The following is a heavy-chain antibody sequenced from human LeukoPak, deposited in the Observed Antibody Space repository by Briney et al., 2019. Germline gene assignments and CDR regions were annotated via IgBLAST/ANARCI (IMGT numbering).Heavy chain of an antibody. D-gene: IGHD1-26*01. CDR3: ASVMVGATSYYYYYYMDV. V-gene: IGHV4-39*01. CDR1: GGSISSSNYY. Sequence: SETLSLTCTVSGGSISSSNYYWGWIRQPPGKGLEWIGSIYYSGSTYYNPSLKSRVTISVDTSKNQFSLKLSSVTAADTAVYYCASVMVGATSYYYYYYMDVWGKGTTVTVSS. CDR2: IYYSGST. J-gene: IGHJ6*03.